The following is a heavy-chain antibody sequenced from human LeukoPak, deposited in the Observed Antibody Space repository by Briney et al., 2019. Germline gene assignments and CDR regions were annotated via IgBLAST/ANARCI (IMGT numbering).Heavy chain of an antibody. V-gene: IGHV3-7*01. Sequence: PGGSLRLSCAASGFTFSDHRMSWVRQAPGKGLEWVANIKRDGSEKYHVDSVKGRFTISRDNTKNSLYLQMNSLRAEDTAVYYCARESTTGWYYFDYWGQGILVTVSS. CDR3: ARESTTGWYYFDY. J-gene: IGHJ4*02. CDR2: IKRDGSEK. CDR1: GFTFSDHR. D-gene: IGHD6-19*01.